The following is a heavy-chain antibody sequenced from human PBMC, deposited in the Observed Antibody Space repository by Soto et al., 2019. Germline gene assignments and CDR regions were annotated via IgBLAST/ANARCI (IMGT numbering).Heavy chain of an antibody. CDR2: INHSGST. CDR3: ARVGYSYGFDY. J-gene: IGHJ4*02. V-gene: IGHV4-34*01. D-gene: IGHD5-18*01. Sequence: SETLSLTCAVYGGSFSGYYWSWIRQPPGKGLEWIGEINHSGSTNYNPSLKSRVTISVDTSKNQFSLKLSSVTAADTAVYYCARVGYSYGFDYWGQGTLVTVSS. CDR1: GGSFSGYY.